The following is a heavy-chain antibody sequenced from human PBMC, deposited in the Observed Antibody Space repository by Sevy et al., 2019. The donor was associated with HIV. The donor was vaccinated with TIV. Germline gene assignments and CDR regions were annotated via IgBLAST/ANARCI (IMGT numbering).Heavy chain of an antibody. J-gene: IGHJ6*02. D-gene: IGHD3-10*01. Sequence: ASVKVSCKASGGTFSSYAISWVRQAPGQGLEWMGGIIPIFGTANDAQKFRGRVTITADESTSTAYMELSSLGSEERAGYYCARETDYGSGSYYNTGANYYYYGMDVWGQGTTVTVSS. CDR3: ARETDYGSGSYYNTGANYYYYGMDV. CDR1: GGTFSSYA. CDR2: IIPIFGTA. V-gene: IGHV1-69*13.